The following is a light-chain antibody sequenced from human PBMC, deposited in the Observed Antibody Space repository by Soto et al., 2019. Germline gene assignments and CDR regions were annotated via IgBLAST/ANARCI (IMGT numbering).Light chain of an antibody. J-gene: IGKJ2*01. CDR3: QHRSNWPPMYT. CDR2: DTS. CDR1: QSVGGF. Sequence: EIVLTQSPATLSLSPGERATLSCRASQSVGGFLAWYQQKSGQAPRLLIYDTSKRVTVIPARFSGSWSGTDFTLTISSLEPEDFAVYHCQHRSNWPPMYTFGQGTKLQIK. V-gene: IGKV3-11*01.